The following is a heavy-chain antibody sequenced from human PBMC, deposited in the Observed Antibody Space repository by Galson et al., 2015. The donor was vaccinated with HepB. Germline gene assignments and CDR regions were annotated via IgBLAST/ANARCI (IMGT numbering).Heavy chain of an antibody. V-gene: IGHV3-13*04. CDR2: IGTLGDT. J-gene: IGHJ6*02. Sequence: SLRLSCAASGFTFSTYDMHWVRQATGKGLEWVSGIGTLGDTYYPGSVKGRFTISRENAKSSLYLQMNSLRDGDTAVYYCVGERPHCSTTSCHYDGMGVWGQGTTVTVSS. CDR1: GFTFSTYD. CDR3: VGERPHCSTTSCHYDGMGV. D-gene: IGHD2-2*01.